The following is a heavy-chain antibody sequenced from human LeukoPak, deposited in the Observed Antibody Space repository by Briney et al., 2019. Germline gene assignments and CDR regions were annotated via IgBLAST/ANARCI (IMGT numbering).Heavy chain of an antibody. V-gene: IGHV3-21*01. D-gene: IGHD6-19*01. CDR3: ASRVGSPSSGWYYFDY. CDR2: ISSSGSYI. Sequence: PGGSLRLSCAASGFTFSGYSMNWVRQAPGKGLEWASSISSSGSYIYYADSVKGRFTISRDNAKNSLYLQMNSLRAEDTAVYYCASRVGSPSSGWYYFDYWGQGTLVTVSS. J-gene: IGHJ4*02. CDR1: GFTFSGYS.